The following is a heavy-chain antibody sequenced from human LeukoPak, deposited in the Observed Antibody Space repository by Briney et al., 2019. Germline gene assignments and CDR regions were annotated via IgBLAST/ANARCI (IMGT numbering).Heavy chain of an antibody. V-gene: IGHV4-39*01. CDR1: GASISDSYYF. CDR2: VDYRGTT. CDR3: ARRRAYNYFDP. J-gene: IGHJ5*02. Sequence: SETLSLTCTVSGASISDSYYFWGWIRQPPGKGLEWIATVDYRGTTYYNSALKSRVTISADTSKNQFYLNLNSMTAADAAVYFCARRRAYNYFDPWGQGTLVTLSS.